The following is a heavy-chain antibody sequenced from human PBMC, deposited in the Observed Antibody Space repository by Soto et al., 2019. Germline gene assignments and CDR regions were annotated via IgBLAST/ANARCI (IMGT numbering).Heavy chain of an antibody. Sequence: SETLSLTCTVSGGSISSYYWSWIRQPPGKGLEWIGYIYYSGSTIYNPSLKSRVTISVDTSKNQFSLKLSSVTAADTAVYYCARHWDYFDSVGPRYYFDYWGQGTLVTVSS. J-gene: IGHJ4*02. V-gene: IGHV4-59*08. D-gene: IGHD3-22*01. CDR2: IYYSGST. CDR3: ARHWDYFDSVGPRYYFDY. CDR1: GGSISSYY.